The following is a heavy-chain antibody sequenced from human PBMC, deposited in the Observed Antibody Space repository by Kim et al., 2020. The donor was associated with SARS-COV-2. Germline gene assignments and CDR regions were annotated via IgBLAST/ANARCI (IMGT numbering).Heavy chain of an antibody. D-gene: IGHD3-9*01. J-gene: IGHJ4*02. CDR3: GRRYNY. V-gene: IGHV4-31*02. Sequence: IYYGGRSLYNPSLKTRVAMSLDASKNQFSLTLASVTDADTAVYYCGRRYNYWGQGILVAVSS. CDR2: IYYGGRS.